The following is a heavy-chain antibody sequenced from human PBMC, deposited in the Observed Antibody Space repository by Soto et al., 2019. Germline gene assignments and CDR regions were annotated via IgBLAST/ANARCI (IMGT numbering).Heavy chain of an antibody. V-gene: IGHV1-69*08. D-gene: IGHD2-15*01. Sequence: QVQLVQSGAEVKKPGSSVKVSCKASGGTFNNYTISWVRQAPGQGLEWMGRIIPIVGIANYAQKFQGRVTITANKSTSTANMELSSLRSEDTAVYYCARDRISDYYYYGMDVWGQGTTVTVSS. CDR1: GGTFNNYT. CDR3: ARDRISDYYYYGMDV. J-gene: IGHJ6*02. CDR2: IIPIVGIA.